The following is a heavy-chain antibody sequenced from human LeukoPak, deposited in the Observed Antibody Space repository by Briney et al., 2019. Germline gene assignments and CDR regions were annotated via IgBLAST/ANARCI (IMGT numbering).Heavy chain of an antibody. CDR3: AREGDIAAGDLDY. J-gene: IGHJ4*02. Sequence: GGSLRLSCAASGFTFSDYRMNWVRQAPGKGLEWISYISNDLSTIHYAASVKGRFTISRDNARNSLYLQMDSLRAEDTAVYYCAREGDIAAGDLDYWGQGTLVTVSS. CDR1: GFTFSDYR. CDR2: ISNDLSTI. V-gene: IGHV3-48*04. D-gene: IGHD6-13*01.